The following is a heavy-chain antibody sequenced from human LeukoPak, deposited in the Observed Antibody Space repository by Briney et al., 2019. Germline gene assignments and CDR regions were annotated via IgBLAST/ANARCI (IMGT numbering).Heavy chain of an antibody. J-gene: IGHJ6*03. D-gene: IGHD3-3*01. CDR2: INHSGST. Sequence: SETLSLTCAVYGGSFSGYYWSWIRQPPGKGLEWIGEINHSGSTNYNPSLKSRVTISVDTSKNQFSLKLSSVTAADTAVYYCARRTASRIDFWSGYSHGYYYMDVWGKGTTVTVSS. CDR1: GGSFSGYY. CDR3: ARRTASRIDFWSGYSHGYYYMDV. V-gene: IGHV4-34*01.